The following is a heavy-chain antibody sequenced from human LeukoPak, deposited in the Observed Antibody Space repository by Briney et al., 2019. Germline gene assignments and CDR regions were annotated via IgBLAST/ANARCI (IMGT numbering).Heavy chain of an antibody. J-gene: IGHJ4*02. D-gene: IGHD1-26*01. CDR2: IYISGTT. CDR3: AGETFGSYRNIFDY. V-gene: IGHV4-4*07. CDR1: GGSLSNYY. Sequence: PSETLSLTCTVSGGSLSNYYWSWIRQPAGKGLEWIGRIYISGTTNYNPSLKSRVTMSADTSKNQFSLKLSSVTAADTAVYYCAGETFGSYRNIFDYWGQGTLVTVSS.